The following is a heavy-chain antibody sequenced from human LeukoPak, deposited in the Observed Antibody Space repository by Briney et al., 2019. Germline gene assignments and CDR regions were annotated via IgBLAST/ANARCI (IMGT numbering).Heavy chain of an antibody. CDR2: VSGSGGST. Sequence: PGGSLRLSCAASGFTFSSYAMSWVRQAPGKGLQWVSVVSGSGGSTNYADSVKGRFTISRDNSKNTLYLQMNSLRAEDTAVYYCAKGPSGSSPYYFDYWGQGTLVTVSS. V-gene: IGHV3-23*01. CDR1: GFTFSSYA. CDR3: AKGPSGSSPYYFDY. J-gene: IGHJ4*02. D-gene: IGHD1-26*01.